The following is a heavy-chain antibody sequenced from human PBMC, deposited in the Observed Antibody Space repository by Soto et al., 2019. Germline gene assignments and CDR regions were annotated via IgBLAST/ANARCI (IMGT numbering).Heavy chain of an antibody. J-gene: IGHJ3*02. Sequence: EVQLVETGGGLIQPGGSLRLSCAASGLTVSRTQMAWVRQVPGKGLQWVSVIYSAGSTYYANAVKGRFTISRDNARNTLYLQMDSLRAEDTAVYYCVRDCNQLEDADAFDIWGQGTMVTVSS. CDR2: IYSAGST. CDR1: GLTVSRTQ. V-gene: IGHV3-53*05. D-gene: IGHD2-15*01. CDR3: VRDCNQLEDADAFDI.